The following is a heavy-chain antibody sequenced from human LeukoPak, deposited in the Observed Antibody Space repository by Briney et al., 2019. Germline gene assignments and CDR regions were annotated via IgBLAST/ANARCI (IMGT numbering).Heavy chain of an antibody. J-gene: IGHJ4*02. V-gene: IGHV3-30-3*01. Sequence: GGSLRLSCAASGFTFSSYAMHWVRQAPGKGLEWVAVISYDGSNKYYADSVKGRFTISRDNSKNTLYLQMNSLRAEDTAVYYCARHQYDSSGGLFDYWGQGTLVTVSS. CDR1: GFTFSSYA. D-gene: IGHD3-22*01. CDR3: ARHQYDSSGGLFDY. CDR2: ISYDGSNK.